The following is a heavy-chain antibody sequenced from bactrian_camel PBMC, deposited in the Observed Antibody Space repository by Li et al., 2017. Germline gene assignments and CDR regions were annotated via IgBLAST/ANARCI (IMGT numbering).Heavy chain of an antibody. CDR2: IYLGGGST. CDR3: VRDLTEVTDSDPGFGY. J-gene: IGHJ6*01. Sequence: HVQLVESGGGSVQPGGSLRLSCAASGYTDISDCMTWVRQAPGKGLEWVSSIYLGGGSTYYADSVKGRFTISRDNAKNTVYLQMNSLKPEDTAVYYCVRDLTEVTDSDPGFGYWGQGTQVTVS. D-gene: IGHD2*01. CDR1: GYTDISDC. V-gene: IGHV3S6*01.